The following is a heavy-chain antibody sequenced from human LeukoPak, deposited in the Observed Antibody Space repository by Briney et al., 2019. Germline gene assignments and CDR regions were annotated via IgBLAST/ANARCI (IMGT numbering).Heavy chain of an antibody. D-gene: IGHD3-10*01. V-gene: IGHV4-59*05. CDR3: ARGVHIWVGDYFDY. CDR1: GGSISSYY. CDR2: IYYSGST. J-gene: IGHJ4*02. Sequence: PSETLSLTCTVSGGSISSYYWSWIRQPPGKGLEWIGSIYYSGSTYYNPSLKSRVTISVDTSKNQFSLKLSSVTAADTAVYYCARGVHIWVGDYFDYWGQGTLVTVSS.